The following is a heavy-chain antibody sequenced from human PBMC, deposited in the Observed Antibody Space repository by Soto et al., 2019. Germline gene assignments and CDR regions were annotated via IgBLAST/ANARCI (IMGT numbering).Heavy chain of an antibody. CDR1: GGSFSGYY. D-gene: IGHD5-12*01. J-gene: IGHJ4*02. V-gene: IGHV4-34*01. CDR3: ARGFQPGSSTPSGSGYDPPNFDY. CDR2: INHSGST. Sequence: SETLSLTCAVYGGSFSGYYWSWIRQPPGKGLEWIGEINHSGSTNYNPSLKSRVTISVDTSKNQFSLKLSSVTAADTAVYYCARGFQPGSSTPSGSGYDPPNFDYWGQGTLVTVSS.